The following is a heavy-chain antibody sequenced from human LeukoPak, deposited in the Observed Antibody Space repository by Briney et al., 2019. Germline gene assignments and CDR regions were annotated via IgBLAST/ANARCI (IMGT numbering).Heavy chain of an antibody. V-gene: IGHV3-53*01. J-gene: IGHJ4*02. CDR3: ARDQYFVDY. Sequence: GGSLRLSCAASGFTVSSNYMTWVRQAPGKGLEWVSAIYSGGGTYYADSVKGRFTISRDNSKNTLYLQMNSLRAEDTAAYYCARDQYFVDYWGQGTLVTVSS. CDR2: IYSGGGT. CDR1: GFTVSSNY. D-gene: IGHD2/OR15-2a*01.